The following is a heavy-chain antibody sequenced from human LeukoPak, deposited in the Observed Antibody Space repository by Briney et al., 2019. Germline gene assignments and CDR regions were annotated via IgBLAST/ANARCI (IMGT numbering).Heavy chain of an antibody. CDR3: ARVGSGYDLGYYYGMDV. D-gene: IGHD5-12*01. Sequence: LSLTCTVSGGSVSSGSYYWSWIRQPPGKGLEWVAVISYAGSNEYYADSVKGRFTISRDNSKNTLYLQMNSLRAEDTAVYYCARVGSGYDLGYYYGMDVWGQGTTVTVSS. CDR1: GGSVSSGSYY. J-gene: IGHJ6*02. V-gene: IGHV3-30-3*01. CDR2: ISYAGSNE.